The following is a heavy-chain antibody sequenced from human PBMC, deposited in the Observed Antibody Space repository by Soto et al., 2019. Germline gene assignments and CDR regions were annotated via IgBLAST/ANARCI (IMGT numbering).Heavy chain of an antibody. CDR3: AGLCPYVSSGYHLNY. CDR2: IYYLGNT. D-gene: IGHD3-22*01. V-gene: IGHV4-39*01. Sequence: SETLSLTCTVSAGSISSGSSYWCWILHPPGKGLEWIGSIYYLGNTYYNPSLWGRSSISVDTSKTHFSLKLKSVTAADTAVFYCAGLCPYVSSGYHLNYLGQVTLVTVSS. J-gene: IGHJ4*02. CDR1: AGSISSGSSY.